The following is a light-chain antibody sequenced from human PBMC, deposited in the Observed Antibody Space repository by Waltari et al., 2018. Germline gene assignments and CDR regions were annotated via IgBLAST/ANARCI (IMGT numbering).Light chain of an antibody. Sequence: QSALTQTATVSGSPGQSITISCTGTTSDVGKYNLVSWYQQHPGKAPTLIIYAGNNRPSGVYNSFSGSKSGNTASLTISGLQAADEAYYYCCSYAGSAISVFGGGTKVTVL. CDR1: TSDVGKYNL. CDR3: CSYAGSAISV. V-gene: IGLV2-23*01. CDR2: AGN. J-gene: IGLJ3*02.